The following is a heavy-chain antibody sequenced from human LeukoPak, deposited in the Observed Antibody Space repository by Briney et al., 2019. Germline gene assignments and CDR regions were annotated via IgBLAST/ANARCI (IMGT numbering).Heavy chain of an antibody. CDR3: ARLAARNWFDP. CDR1: GGSISSYY. J-gene: IGHJ5*02. V-gene: IGHV4-59*08. CDR2: TYYSGST. Sequence: PSETLSLTCTVSGGSISSYYWSWIRQPPGKGLEWIGYTYYSGSTNYNPSLKSRVTISVDTSKNQFSLKLSSVTAADTAVYYCARLAARNWFDPWGQGTLVTVSS.